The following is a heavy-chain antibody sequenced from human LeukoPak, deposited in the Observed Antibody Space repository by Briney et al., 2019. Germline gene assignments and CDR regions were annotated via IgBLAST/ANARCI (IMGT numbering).Heavy chain of an antibody. CDR2: ISWDGSIT. D-gene: IGHD3-9*01. V-gene: IGHV3-43*01. Sequence: PGGSLGLFWGGPGFTFDDYTKHRVRSAPGKGMELGSLISWDGSITYYADSVRGRFTISRDNSKNSLYLQMNSLRTEDSAFYHCVKDFSADVLTGYHDKWGQGTLVSVSS. J-gene: IGHJ4*02. CDR3: VKDFSADVLTGYHDK. CDR1: GFTFDDYT.